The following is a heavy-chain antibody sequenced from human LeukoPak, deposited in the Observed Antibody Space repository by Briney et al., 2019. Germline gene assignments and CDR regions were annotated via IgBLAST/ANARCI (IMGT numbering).Heavy chain of an antibody. CDR3: ARVTLGIAVANNWFDP. J-gene: IGHJ5*02. V-gene: IGHV4-4*07. Sequence: SETLSLTCTVSGGSISNYYWAWIRQPAGKGLEWIGRIYSSGITNYNPSLKSRVTISVDTSKNQVSLKLSSVTAADTAVYYCARVTLGIAVANNWFDPWGQGTLVTVSS. CDR2: IYSSGIT. CDR1: GGSISNYY. D-gene: IGHD6-19*01.